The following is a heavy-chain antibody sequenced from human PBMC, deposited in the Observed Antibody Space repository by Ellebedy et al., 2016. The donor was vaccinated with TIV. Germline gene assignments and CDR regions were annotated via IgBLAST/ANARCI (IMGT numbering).Heavy chain of an antibody. J-gene: IGHJ4*02. V-gene: IGHV4-30-2*03. CDR2: IYTSGST. CDR3: ARLAVAGFDY. D-gene: IGHD6-19*01. Sequence: SETLSLTXAVSGGSISSGGYSWSWIRQPPGKGLEWIGRIYTSGSTNYNPSLKSRVTMSVDTSKNQFSLKLSSVTAADTAVYYCARLAVAGFDYWGQGTLVTVSS. CDR1: GGSISSGGYS.